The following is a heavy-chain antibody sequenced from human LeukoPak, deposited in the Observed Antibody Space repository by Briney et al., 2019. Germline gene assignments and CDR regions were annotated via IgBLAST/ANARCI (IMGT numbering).Heavy chain of an antibody. CDR1: GDSVSSNSAA. Sequence: SQTLSLTCAISGDSVSSNSAAWNWIRQSPSRGLEWLGRTYYRSKWYNDYAVSVKSRITINPDTSKNQFSLQLNSVTPEDTAVYYCAKHDYGDYEGDTDWFDPWGQGTLVTVSS. CDR2: TYYRSKWYN. V-gene: IGHV6-1*01. CDR3: AKHDYGDYEGDTDWFDP. J-gene: IGHJ5*02. D-gene: IGHD4-17*01.